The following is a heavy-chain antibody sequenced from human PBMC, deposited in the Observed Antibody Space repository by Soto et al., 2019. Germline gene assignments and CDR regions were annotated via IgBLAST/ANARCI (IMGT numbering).Heavy chain of an antibody. D-gene: IGHD3-22*01. CDR1: GFTFSDYH. Sequence: SVVSLRISCSGSGFTFSDYHMSWIRQAPGKGLEWVSFISDSSTTIYYAESVKGRFTISRDNAKNSLYLQMHSLRVDDTALYYCATSGYYDTSGSDYWGPGTLVTVSS. J-gene: IGHJ4*02. CDR3: ATSGYYDTSGSDY. V-gene: IGHV3-11*01. CDR2: ISDSSTTI.